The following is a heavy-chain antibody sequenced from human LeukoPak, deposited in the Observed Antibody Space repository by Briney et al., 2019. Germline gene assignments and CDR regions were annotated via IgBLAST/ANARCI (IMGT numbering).Heavy chain of an antibody. CDR1: GFTVSSNY. CDR3: AKNRGANYYNYYMDV. V-gene: IGHV3-53*01. Sequence: GGSLRLSCAASGFTVSSNYMSWVRQAPGKGLEWVSVIYSGGSTYYADSVKGRFTISRDNSKNTLYLQMSSLRAEDTAVYFCAKNRGANYYNYYMDVWGKGTTVTVSS. D-gene: IGHD4/OR15-4a*01. CDR2: IYSGGST. J-gene: IGHJ6*03.